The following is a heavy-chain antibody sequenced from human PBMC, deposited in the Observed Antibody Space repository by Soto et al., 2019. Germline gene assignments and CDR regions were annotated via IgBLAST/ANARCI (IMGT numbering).Heavy chain of an antibody. V-gene: IGHV3-23*01. CDR3: AKRSSSWVFDY. CDR2: ISGSGGST. J-gene: IGHJ4*02. CDR1: GFTFSSYA. D-gene: IGHD6-13*01. Sequence: EVQLLESGGGLVQPGGSLRLSYAASGFTFSSYAMNWVRQAPGKGLEWVSVISGSGGSTYYADSVKGRFTISRDNSKNTLYLQMNSLRAEDTAVYYCAKRSSSWVFDYWGQGTLVTVSS.